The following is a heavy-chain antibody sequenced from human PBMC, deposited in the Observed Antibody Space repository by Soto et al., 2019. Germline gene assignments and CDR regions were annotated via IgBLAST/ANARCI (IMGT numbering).Heavy chain of an antibody. D-gene: IGHD5-12*01. J-gene: IGHJ4*02. CDR3: ARDGYNSYYFDF. CDR2: ISDSGST. V-gene: IGHV4-59*01. CDR1: GGSLDDFY. Sequence: SETLSLTCTVSGGSLDDFYWSWIRQPPGKAPEWIAYISDSGSTNYNPSLRSRVTISVDTSNNQFSLKLTSVTAADTAVYYCARDGYNSYYFDFWGQGTLVTVYS.